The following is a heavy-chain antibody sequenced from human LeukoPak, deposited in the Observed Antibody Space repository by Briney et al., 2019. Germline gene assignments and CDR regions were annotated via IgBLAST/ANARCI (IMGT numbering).Heavy chain of an antibody. J-gene: IGHJ4*02. CDR3: ARGLERTKRFDY. Sequence: ASVKVSCKTSGYTFTDYYMHWVRQSPGQGLEWMGWINPNTGGTNYAQEFQGRVTMTRDTSISTAYMELSRLRSDDTAVYYCARGLERTKRFDYWGQGTLVTVSS. CDR2: INPNTGGT. V-gene: IGHV1-2*02. CDR1: GYTFTDYY. D-gene: IGHD1-1*01.